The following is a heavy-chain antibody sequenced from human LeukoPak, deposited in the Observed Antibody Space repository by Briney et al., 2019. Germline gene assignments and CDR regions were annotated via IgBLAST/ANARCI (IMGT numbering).Heavy chain of an antibody. CDR3: AAGIAAASGGDY. Sequence: SVKVSCKASGFTFTSSAVQWVRQARGQHLEWIGWIVVGSGNTKYAQKFQERVTITRDMSTSTADMELSSLRSEDTAVYYCAAGIAAASGGDYWGQGTQVTVSS. D-gene: IGHD6-13*01. J-gene: IGHJ4*02. CDR1: GFTFTSSA. CDR2: IVVGSGNT. V-gene: IGHV1-58*01.